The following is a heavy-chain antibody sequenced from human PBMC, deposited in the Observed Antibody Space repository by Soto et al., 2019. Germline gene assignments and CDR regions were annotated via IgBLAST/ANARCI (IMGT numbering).Heavy chain of an antibody. J-gene: IGHJ6*02. D-gene: IGHD6-13*01. V-gene: IGHV4-59*01. Sequence: SETRSLTCTVSGGSISSYYWSWIRQPPGKGLEWIGYISYSGSTNYNSSLKSRVTISVDTSKNQFSLKLSSVTAADTAVYYCAREGVSSSWYYYYGMDVRGQGTTVTVS. CDR1: GGSISSYY. CDR2: ISYSGST. CDR3: AREGVSSSWYYYYGMDV.